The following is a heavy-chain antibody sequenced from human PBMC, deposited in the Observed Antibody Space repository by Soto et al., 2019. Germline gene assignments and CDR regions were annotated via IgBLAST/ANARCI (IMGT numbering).Heavy chain of an antibody. Sequence: SVKVSCKASGGTFSSYTISWVRQAPGQGLEWMGRIIPILGIANYAQKFQGRVTITADKSTSTAYMELSSLRSEDTAVYYCARGPYPNYGPWYDNWFDPWGQGTLVTVSS. CDR3: ARGPYPNYGPWYDNWFDP. J-gene: IGHJ5*02. CDR1: GGTFSSYT. D-gene: IGHD4-17*01. CDR2: IIPILGIA. V-gene: IGHV1-69*02.